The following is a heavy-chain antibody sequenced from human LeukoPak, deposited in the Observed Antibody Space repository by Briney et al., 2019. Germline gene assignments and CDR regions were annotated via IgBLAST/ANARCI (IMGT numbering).Heavy chain of an antibody. V-gene: IGHV3-15*01. CDR3: TCHSKEWLFGY. J-gene: IGHJ4*02. CDR1: GLTFSNAW. CDR2: ILSKIGGETK. D-gene: IGHD3-3*01. Sequence: PGGSLRLSCAVSGLTFSNAWMSWVRQAPGKELEWVGRILSKIGGETKEYAASVKGRFTISRDDSRDTVYLQMNSLRTEDTAVYYCTCHSKEWLFGYWSQGTLVTVSS.